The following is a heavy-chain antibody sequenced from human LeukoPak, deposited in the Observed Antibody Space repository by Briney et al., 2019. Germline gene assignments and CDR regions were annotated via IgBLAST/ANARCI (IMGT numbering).Heavy chain of an antibody. J-gene: IGHJ4*02. CDR1: GGTFSSYA. V-gene: IGHV1-69*06. CDR3: ERPGYCSGGSCYHRLDY. D-gene: IGHD2-15*01. CDR2: IIPIFGTA. Sequence: SVKVSCKASGGTFSSYAISWVRQTPGQGLEWMRGIIPIFGTANYAQKFQGRVAITADKSTSTAYMELSSLRSEDTAVYYCERPGYCSGGSCYHRLDYWGQGTLVTVSS.